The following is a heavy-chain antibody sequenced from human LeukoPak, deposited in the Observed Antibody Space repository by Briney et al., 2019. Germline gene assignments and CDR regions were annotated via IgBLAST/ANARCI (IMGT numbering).Heavy chain of an antibody. D-gene: IGHD3-10*01. Sequence: ASVKVSCKASGYTFTSYDINWVRQATGQGLEWMGWMNPNSGNTGYAQKFQGRVTMTRNTSISTAYMELSSLRSEDTAVYYCARGAGGLRGVIITPYYYYYGMDVWGQGTTATVSS. CDR1: GYTFTSYD. CDR2: MNPNSGNT. V-gene: IGHV1-8*01. J-gene: IGHJ6*02. CDR3: ARGAGGLRGVIITPYYYYYGMDV.